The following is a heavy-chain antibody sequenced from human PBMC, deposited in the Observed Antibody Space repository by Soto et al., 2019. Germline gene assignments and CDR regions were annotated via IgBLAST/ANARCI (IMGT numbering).Heavy chain of an antibody. J-gene: IGHJ5*02. Sequence: PGGSLRLSCAASGFTFSSYWMHWVRQAPGKGLVWVSRINSDGSSTSYADSVKGRFTISRDNAKNTLYLQMNSLRAEDTAVYYCARDPETNYDFWSGYHNPWFDPWGQGTLVTVSS. D-gene: IGHD3-3*01. CDR3: ARDPETNYDFWSGYHNPWFDP. CDR1: GFTFSSYW. CDR2: INSDGSST. V-gene: IGHV3-74*01.